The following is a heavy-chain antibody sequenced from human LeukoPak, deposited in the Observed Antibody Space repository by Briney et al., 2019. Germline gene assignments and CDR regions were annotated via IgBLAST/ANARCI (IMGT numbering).Heavy chain of an antibody. J-gene: IGHJ6*02. CDR1: GFTFDDYA. V-gene: IGHV3-74*01. Sequence: PGRSLRLSCAASGFTFDDYAMHWVRQAPGKGLEWVSRINSDGSTTSYADSVKGRFTISRDNAKNTLYLQMNSLRVEDTGVHYCAGDNSPVWGQGTTVTVSS. D-gene: IGHD2/OR15-2a*01. CDR2: INSDGSTT. CDR3: AGDNSPV.